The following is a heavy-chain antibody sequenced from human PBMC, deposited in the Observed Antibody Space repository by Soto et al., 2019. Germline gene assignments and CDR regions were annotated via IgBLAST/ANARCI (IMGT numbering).Heavy chain of an antibody. D-gene: IGHD2-2*01. V-gene: IGHV4-59*08. CDR3: ARHVDIVVVPGRFDP. J-gene: IGHJ5*02. CDR1: GGSISSYY. Sequence: SETLSLTCTVSGGSISSYYWSWIRQPPGKGLEWIGYIYYSGSTNYNPSLKSRVTISVDTSKNQFSLKLSSVTAADTAVYYCARHVDIVVVPGRFDPWGQGTLVTVS. CDR2: IYYSGST.